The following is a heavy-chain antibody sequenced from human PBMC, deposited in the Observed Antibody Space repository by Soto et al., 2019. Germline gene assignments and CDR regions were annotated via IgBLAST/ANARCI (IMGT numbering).Heavy chain of an antibody. CDR3: ARDQVATVIRGYYYMDV. D-gene: IGHD4-4*01. CDR1: GYTFTSYG. V-gene: IGHV1-18*01. J-gene: IGHJ6*03. CDR2: ISAYNGNT. Sequence: ASVKFSCKASGYTFTSYGISWVRQAPGQGLEWMGWISAYNGNTNYAQKLQGRVTMTTDTSTSTAYMELRSLRSDDTAVYYCARDQVATVIRGYYYMDVWGKGTTVTVSS.